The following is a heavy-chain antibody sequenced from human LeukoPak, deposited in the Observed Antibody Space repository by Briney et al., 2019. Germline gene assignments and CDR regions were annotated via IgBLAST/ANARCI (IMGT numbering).Heavy chain of an antibody. CDR1: GGSISSYY. V-gene: IGHV4-59*01. Sequence: SETLSLTCTVSGGSISSYYWSWIRQPPGKGLEWIGYIYYSGSTNYNPSLKSRVTISVDTSKNQFSLKLSSVTAADTAVYYCARGGGSYYFDYWGQGTLVTVSS. D-gene: IGHD1-26*01. CDR2: IYYSGST. CDR3: ARGGGSYYFDY. J-gene: IGHJ4*02.